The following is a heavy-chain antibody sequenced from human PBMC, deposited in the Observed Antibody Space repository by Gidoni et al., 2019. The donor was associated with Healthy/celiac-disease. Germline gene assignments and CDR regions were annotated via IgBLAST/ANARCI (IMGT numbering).Heavy chain of an antibody. CDR3: AKGGQSDYFDY. CDR1: GFTFSSYG. J-gene: IGHJ4*02. CDR2: ISYDGSNK. Sequence: QVQLVESGGGVVQPGRSLRPFCAASGFTFSSYGMYWVRQAPGQGLEWVAVISYDGSNKYYAGSVKGRFTISRDNSKNTLYLQMNRLRAEDTAVYYCAKGGQSDYFDYWGQGTLVTVSS. V-gene: IGHV3-30*18.